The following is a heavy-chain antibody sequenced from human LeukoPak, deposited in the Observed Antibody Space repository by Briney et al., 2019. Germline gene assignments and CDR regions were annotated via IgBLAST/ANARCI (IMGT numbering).Heavy chain of an antibody. Sequence: ASVKVSCKASGYTFTSYGISWVRQAPGQGLEWMGWISAYNGNTNYAQKLQGRVTMTTDTSTSTAYMELRSLRSDDTAVYYCARAYYYDSSGYSGFGYWGQGTLVTVSS. D-gene: IGHD3-22*01. J-gene: IGHJ4*02. CDR1: GYTFTSYG. V-gene: IGHV1-18*01. CDR2: ISAYNGNT. CDR3: ARAYYYDSSGYSGFGY.